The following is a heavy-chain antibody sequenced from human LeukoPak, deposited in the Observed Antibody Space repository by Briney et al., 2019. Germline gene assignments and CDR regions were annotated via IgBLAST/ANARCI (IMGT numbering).Heavy chain of an antibody. Sequence: GGSLRLSCAASGFTFSSYAMSWVRQAPGKGLEWVSAISGSGGSTYYADSVKGRFTISRDNSKNTLYLQMNSLRAEDTAVYYCARPMCYYDSSGYLTWGQGTLVTVSS. V-gene: IGHV3-23*01. CDR2: ISGSGGST. CDR1: GFTFSSYA. CDR3: ARPMCYYDSSGYLT. D-gene: IGHD3-22*01. J-gene: IGHJ5*02.